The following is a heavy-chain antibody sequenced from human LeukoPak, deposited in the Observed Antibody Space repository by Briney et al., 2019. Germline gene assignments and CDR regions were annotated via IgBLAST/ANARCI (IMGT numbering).Heavy chain of an antibody. Sequence: PSQTLSLTCAISGDSFSSNSAAWNWIRQSPSRGLEWLVRTYYRSKWYNDYAVSVKSRITIKSDTSKNLFSLQLNSVTPEDTAVYFCARALRYSSGWALDYWGQGTLVTVSS. CDR3: ARALRYSSGWALDY. J-gene: IGHJ4*02. CDR2: TYYRSKWYN. CDR1: GDSFSSNSAA. D-gene: IGHD6-25*01. V-gene: IGHV6-1*01.